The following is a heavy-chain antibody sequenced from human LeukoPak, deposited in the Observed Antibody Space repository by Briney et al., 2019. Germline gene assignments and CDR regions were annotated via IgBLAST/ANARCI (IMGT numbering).Heavy chain of an antibody. CDR2: ISAYNGNT. Sequence: GASVKVSCKASGYTFTSYGISWVRQAPGQGLEWMGWISAYNGNTNYAQKLQGRVTMTTDTSTSTAYMEQRSLRSDDTAVYYCAREGKYCSSTSCYPGAFDIWGQGTMVTVSS. CDR3: AREGKYCSSTSCYPGAFDI. V-gene: IGHV1-18*01. J-gene: IGHJ3*02. D-gene: IGHD2-2*01. CDR1: GYTFTSYG.